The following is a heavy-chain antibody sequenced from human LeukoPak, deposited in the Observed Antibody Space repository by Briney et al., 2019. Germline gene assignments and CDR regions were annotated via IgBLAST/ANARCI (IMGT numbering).Heavy chain of an antibody. D-gene: IGHD2-8*01. CDR2: IKQDGSEK. CDR1: GFTFSSYW. V-gene: IGHV3-7*01. J-gene: IGHJ4*02. Sequence: GGSLRLSCAASGFTFSSYWMSWVRQAPGKGLEWVANIKQDGSEKYYVDSVKGRSTISRDNAKNSLYLQMNSLRAEDTAVYYCARLNLLGYCTNDICPGGGLPFDYWGQGTLVTVSS. CDR3: ARLNLLGYCTNDICPGGGLPFDY.